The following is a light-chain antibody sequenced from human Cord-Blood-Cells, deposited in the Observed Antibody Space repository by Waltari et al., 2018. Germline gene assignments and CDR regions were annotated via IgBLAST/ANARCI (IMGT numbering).Light chain of an antibody. CDR3: CSYAGSYV. CDR1: SSDVGGYNY. V-gene: IGLV2-11*01. Sequence: QSALTQPRSVSGSPGQSVTISCTGTSSDVGGYNYVSWYQQHPGKAPKLMIYDVSKRPSVVPDRFSGSKSGTTASLTISGLQAEDEADYYCCSYAGSYVFGTGTKVTVL. J-gene: IGLJ1*01. CDR2: DVS.